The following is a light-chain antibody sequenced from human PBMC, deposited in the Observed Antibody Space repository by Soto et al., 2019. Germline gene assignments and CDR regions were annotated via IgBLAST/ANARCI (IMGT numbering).Light chain of an antibody. CDR1: QSGSSSY. Sequence: EIVLTQSPDTLSLSPGERATLSCRASQSGSSSYLAWYQQRPGQPPRLLIYGVFTRADDIPDRFSGSGSGTDFALTISRLEPEDFAVYYCQQYGRSPPITFGQGTRLEIK. V-gene: IGKV3-20*01. CDR3: QQYGRSPPIT. CDR2: GVF. J-gene: IGKJ5*01.